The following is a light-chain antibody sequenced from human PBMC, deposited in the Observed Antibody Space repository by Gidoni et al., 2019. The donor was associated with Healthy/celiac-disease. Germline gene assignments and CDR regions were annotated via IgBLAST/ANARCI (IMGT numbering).Light chain of an antibody. CDR3: MQALQTPGT. CDR1: QSLLHSNGYNY. CDR2: LGS. V-gene: IGKV2-28*01. Sequence: DIVMTQSPLSLPVTPGEPASTSCRSSQSLLHSNGYNYLDWYLQKPGQSPQLLIYLGSNRASGVPDRFSGSGSGTDFTLKISRVKAEDVGVYYCMQALQTPGTFGPGTKVDIK. J-gene: IGKJ3*01.